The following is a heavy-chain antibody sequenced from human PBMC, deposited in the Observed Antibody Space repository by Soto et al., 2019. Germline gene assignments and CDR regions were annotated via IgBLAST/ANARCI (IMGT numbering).Heavy chain of an antibody. CDR1: GGSFSGYY. CDR2: INHSGST. Sequence: QVQLQQWGAGLLKPSETLSLTCAVYGGSFSGYYWSWIRQPPGKGLEWIGEINHSGSTTYNPSLNSRVTISVNTPNSQFSLNGSSGTAADTAVYYCARVGGEVTIVRGEAHPSFDYWVQGTLVTVFS. D-gene: IGHD3-10*01. J-gene: IGHJ4*02. V-gene: IGHV4-34*01. CDR3: ARVGGEVTIVRGEAHPSFDY.